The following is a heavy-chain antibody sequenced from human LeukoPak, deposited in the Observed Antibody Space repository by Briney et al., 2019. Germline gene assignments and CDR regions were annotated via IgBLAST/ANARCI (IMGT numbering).Heavy chain of an antibody. J-gene: IGHJ6*03. D-gene: IGHD3-10*01. CDR1: GGSFSGYY. CDR2: IYYSGYT. V-gene: IGHV4-59*01. Sequence: SETLSLTCADYGGSFSGYYWSWIRQPPGKGLEWIGYIYYSGYTNYNPSLKSRVTISVDTSKNQFSLKLSSVTAADTAVYYCARTTMVRGTYYMDVWGKGTTVTISS. CDR3: ARTTMVRGTYYMDV.